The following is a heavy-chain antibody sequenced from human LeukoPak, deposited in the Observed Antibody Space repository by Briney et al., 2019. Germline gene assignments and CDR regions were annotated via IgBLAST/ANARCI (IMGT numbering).Heavy chain of an antibody. CDR3: ARGSPTGDY. J-gene: IGHJ4*02. CDR1: GGSFSGYY. D-gene: IGHD1-14*01. V-gene: IGHV4-34*01. CDR2: INHSGST. Sequence: TSETLSLTCAVYGGSFSGYYWSWIRQPPGKGLEWIGEINHSGSTNYNPSLKSRVTISVDTSKNQFSLKLSSVTAADTAVYYCARGSPTGDYWGQGTLVTVSS.